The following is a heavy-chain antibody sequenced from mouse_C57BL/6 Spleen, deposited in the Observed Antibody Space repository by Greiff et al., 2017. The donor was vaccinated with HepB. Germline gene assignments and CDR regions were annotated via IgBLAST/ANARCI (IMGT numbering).Heavy chain of an antibody. D-gene: IGHD2-2*01. CDR3: ARGYGYDGTTPFAY. V-gene: IGHV14-3*01. J-gene: IGHJ3*01. CDR1: GFNIKNTY. CDR2: IDPANGNT. Sequence: EVKLQESVAELVRPGASVKLSCTASGFNIKNTYMHWVKQRPEQGLEWIGRIDPANGNTKYAPKFQGKATITADTSSNTAYLQLSSLTSEDTAIYYCARGYGYDGTTPFAYWGQGTLVTVSA.